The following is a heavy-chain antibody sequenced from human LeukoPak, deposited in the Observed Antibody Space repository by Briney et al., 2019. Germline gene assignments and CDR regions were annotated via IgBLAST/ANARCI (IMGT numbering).Heavy chain of an antibody. CDR2: INTDGRTI. CDR3: VRSAFLTTEFYFDY. J-gene: IGHJ4*01. V-gene: IGHV3-74*01. Sequence: GGSLRLSCAASGFTFSNYAMSWVRQAPGKGLVWVSRINTDGRTITYADSVKGRFTISRDNAKNTLYLQMNSLRAEDTAVYYCVRSAFLTTEFYFDYWGHGTLVTVSS. CDR1: GFTFSNYA. D-gene: IGHD4-11*01.